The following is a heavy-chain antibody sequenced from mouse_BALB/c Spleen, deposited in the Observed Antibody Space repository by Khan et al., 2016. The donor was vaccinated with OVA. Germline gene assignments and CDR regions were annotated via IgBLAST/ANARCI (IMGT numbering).Heavy chain of an antibody. Sequence: EVQLVESGPSLVKPSQTLYLTCSVTGDSITSGFWNWIRKFPGNKFEYMGYVTYSGNTYYNPSLKSRISITRDTSKSQYYLQLNSVTTEDTATDFCARSYGSWTMDYGGQGTSVTVSS. CDR3: ARSYGSWTMDY. V-gene: IGHV3-8*02. CDR2: VTYSGNT. CDR1: GDSITSGF. D-gene: IGHD1-1*01. J-gene: IGHJ4*01.